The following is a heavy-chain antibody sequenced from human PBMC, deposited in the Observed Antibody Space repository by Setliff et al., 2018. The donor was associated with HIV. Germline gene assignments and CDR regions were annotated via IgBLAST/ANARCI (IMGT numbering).Heavy chain of an antibody. CDR2: INAYNGDT. CDR3: GRDRGWDRRYFEH. V-gene: IGHV1-18*01. Sequence: ASVKVSCKASGHTFSDYGISWMRQAPGQGFEWLGWINAYNGDTNYAPKFQGRVTLTRDKPTSTAYMELRSLRSDDTAMYYCGRDRGWDRRYFEHWGQGSLVTVSS. J-gene: IGHJ4*02. CDR1: GHTFSDYG. D-gene: IGHD1-26*01.